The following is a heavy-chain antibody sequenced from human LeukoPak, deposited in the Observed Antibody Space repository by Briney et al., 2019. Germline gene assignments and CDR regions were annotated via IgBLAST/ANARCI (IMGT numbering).Heavy chain of an antibody. CDR1: GFTFSSYA. CDR3: AKVVGDSSGYYGPYFDY. D-gene: IGHD3-22*01. Sequence: GGSLRLSCAASGFTFSSYAMSWVRQAPGKGLEWVSAISGSGGSTYYADSVKGRFTISRDNSKNTLYLQMNSLRAEDTAVYYCAKVVGDSSGYYGPYFDYWGQGTLVTASS. J-gene: IGHJ4*02. CDR2: ISGSGGST. V-gene: IGHV3-23*01.